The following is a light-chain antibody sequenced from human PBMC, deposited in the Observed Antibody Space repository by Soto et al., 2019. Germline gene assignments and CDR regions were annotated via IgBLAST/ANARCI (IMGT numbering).Light chain of an antibody. J-gene: IGKJ2*01. CDR3: QQYNSYSPYT. Sequence: DIQMTQSPSTLSASVGDRVTITCRASQSISSWLAWYQQKPGKAPKLLIYDASSLESVVPSRFSGSGSGTEFTLTISSLQPDDFATSYCQQYNSYSPYTFGQGTKLEIK. V-gene: IGKV1-5*01. CDR2: DAS. CDR1: QSISSW.